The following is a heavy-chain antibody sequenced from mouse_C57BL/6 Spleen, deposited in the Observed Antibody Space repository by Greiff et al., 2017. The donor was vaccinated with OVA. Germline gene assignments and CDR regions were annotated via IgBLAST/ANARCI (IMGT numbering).Heavy chain of an antibody. V-gene: IGHV1-52*01. D-gene: IGHD5-5*01. CDR1: GYTFTSYW. J-gene: IGHJ2*01. CDR3: ARGSTYGGYFDY. Sequence: VQLQQPGAELVRPGSSVKLSCKASGYTFTSYWMHWVKQRPIQGLEWIGNIDPSDSETHYNQKFKDKATLTVDKSSSTAYMQLSSLTSEDSAVYYCARGSTYGGYFDYWGQGTTLTVSS. CDR2: IDPSDSET.